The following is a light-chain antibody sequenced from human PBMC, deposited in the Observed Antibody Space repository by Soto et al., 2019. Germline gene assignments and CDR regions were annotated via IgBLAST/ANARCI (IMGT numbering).Light chain of an antibody. CDR2: EGN. V-gene: IGLV2-14*02. J-gene: IGLJ3*02. Sequence: QSALTQPASVSGSPGRSITISCTGTSGDVGTYNFVSWYQHHPAKAPKLMIYEGNKRPSGVSNRFSGSRSGNTASLTISGLQAEDEADYYCCSYIPSTTTHWVFGGGTKLTVL. CDR1: SGDVGTYNF. CDR3: CSYIPSTTTHWV.